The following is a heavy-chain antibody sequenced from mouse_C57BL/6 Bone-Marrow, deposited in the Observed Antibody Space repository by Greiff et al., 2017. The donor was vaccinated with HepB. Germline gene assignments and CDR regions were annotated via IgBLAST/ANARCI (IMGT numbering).Heavy chain of an antibody. J-gene: IGHJ2*01. CDR3: ARRGVYYGNGFDY. CDR2: ISNLAYSI. CDR1: GFTFSDYG. Sequence: EVMLVESGGGLVQPGGSLKLSCAASGFTFSDYGMAWVRQAPRKGPEWVAFISNLAYSIYYADTVTGRFTISRENAKNTLYLEMSSLRSEDTAMYYCARRGVYYGNGFDYWGQGTTLTVSS. V-gene: IGHV5-15*04. D-gene: IGHD2-1*01.